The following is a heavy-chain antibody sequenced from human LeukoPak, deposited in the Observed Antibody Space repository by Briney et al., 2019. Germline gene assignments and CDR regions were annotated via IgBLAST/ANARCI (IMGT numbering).Heavy chain of an antibody. Sequence: SQTLSLTGTVSGGSISSGDYYWSWIRQPPGKGLEWIGYIYYSGSTYYNPSLKSRVTISVDTSKNQFSLKLSSVTAADTAVYYCARGKRTYYDYVWGSYWPGRWFDPWGQGTLVTVSS. CDR3: ARGKRTYYDYVWGSYWPGRWFDP. CDR2: IYYSGST. V-gene: IGHV4-30-4*01. D-gene: IGHD3-16*01. J-gene: IGHJ5*02. CDR1: GGSISSGDYY.